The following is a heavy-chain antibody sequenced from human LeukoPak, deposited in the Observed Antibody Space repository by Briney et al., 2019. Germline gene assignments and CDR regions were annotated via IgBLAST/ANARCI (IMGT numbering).Heavy chain of an antibody. J-gene: IGHJ4*02. CDR3: AKGSGPLDY. CDR1: GGSISSSSYY. V-gene: IGHV4-39*07. CDR2: ISYSGST. Sequence: PSETLSLTCTVSGGSISSSSYYWGWIRQPPGKGLEWIGSISYSGSTYYNPSLNSRVTISVDTSKNQFSLKLSSVAAADTAVYYCAKGSGPLDYWGQGTLVTVSS.